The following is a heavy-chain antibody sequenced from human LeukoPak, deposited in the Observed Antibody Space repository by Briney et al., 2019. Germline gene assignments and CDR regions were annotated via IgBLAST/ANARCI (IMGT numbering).Heavy chain of an antibody. CDR2: IIPIFGTA. Sequence: ASVKVSCNASGYTFTSYAISWVRQAPGQGLEWMGGIIPIFGTANYAQKFQGRVTITADESTSTAYMELSSLRSEDTAVYYCARGRMNQLLWSSGYYYMDVWGKGTTVTVSS. CDR3: ARGRMNQLLWSSGYYYMDV. D-gene: IGHD2-2*01. CDR1: GYTFTSYA. V-gene: IGHV1-69*13. J-gene: IGHJ6*03.